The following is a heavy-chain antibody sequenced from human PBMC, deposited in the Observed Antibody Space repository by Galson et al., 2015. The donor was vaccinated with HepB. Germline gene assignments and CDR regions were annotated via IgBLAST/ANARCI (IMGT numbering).Heavy chain of an antibody. Sequence: SVKVSCKASGYTFTGYYMHWVRQAPGQGLEWMGRINPNSGGTNYAQKFQGRVTMTRDTSISTAYMELSRLRSDDTAVYYCARPGYSSSWAVDYWGQGTLVTVSS. CDR1: GYTFTGYY. V-gene: IGHV1-2*06. D-gene: IGHD6-13*01. CDR3: ARPGYSSSWAVDY. CDR2: INPNSGGT. J-gene: IGHJ4*02.